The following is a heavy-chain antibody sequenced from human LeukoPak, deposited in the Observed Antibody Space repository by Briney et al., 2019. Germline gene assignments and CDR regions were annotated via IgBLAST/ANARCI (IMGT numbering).Heavy chain of an antibody. CDR3: AKDTYSSGRGYYMDV. V-gene: IGHV3-43D*03. D-gene: IGHD6-19*01. CDR2: IGWECGSN. Sequence: AGTLRLSCAASGFTFDDYAMHWVRHAQGQGLELDSLIGWECGSNYYADCVKGQFTISRGKSKNSLYLQMNRLRAEDTAVYYCAKDTYSSGRGYYMDVWGKGTTVTVSS. CDR1: GFTFDDYA. J-gene: IGHJ6*03.